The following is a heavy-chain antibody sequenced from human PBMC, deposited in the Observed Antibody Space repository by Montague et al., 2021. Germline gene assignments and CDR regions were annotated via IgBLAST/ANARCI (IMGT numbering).Heavy chain of an antibody. CDR1: GFTFSSYA. J-gene: IGHJ6*03. CDR2: ISYDGSNI. D-gene: IGHD1-1*01. Sequence: SLRLSCAASGFTFSSYAMHWVRQAPGKGLEWVTVISYDGSNIYYADSVKGRFTISRDNSKNTLYLQMNSLRPEDTAVYYCARARQQLDYYCNYLDVWGKGTTVTVSS. V-gene: IGHV3-30*04. CDR3: ARARQQLDYYCNYLDV.